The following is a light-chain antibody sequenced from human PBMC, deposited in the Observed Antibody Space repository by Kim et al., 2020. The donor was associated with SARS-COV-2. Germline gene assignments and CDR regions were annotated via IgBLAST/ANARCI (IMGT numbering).Light chain of an antibody. J-gene: IGKJ1*01. CDR1: QRISTY. CDR3: QQSYNAPWT. Sequence: DIQMTQSPSSLSASPGDRVTITCRASQRISTYLNWHQQKPGKAPNLLIYAATNLQPGVPSRFSGSGSGTDFTLTISSLQPEDSGSYYCQQSYNAPWTFGQGTKVEIK. CDR2: AAT. V-gene: IGKV1-39*01.